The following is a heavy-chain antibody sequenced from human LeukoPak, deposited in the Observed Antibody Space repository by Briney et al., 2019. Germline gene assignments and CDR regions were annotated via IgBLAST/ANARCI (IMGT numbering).Heavy chain of an antibody. CDR2: INAGNGNT. D-gene: IGHD3-22*01. V-gene: IGHV1-3*01. J-gene: IGHJ1*01. CDR1: GYTFTSYA. CDR3: ARGSYDSSDFEYFHH. Sequence: ASVKVSCKASGYTFTSYAMHWVRQAPGQRLEWMGWINAGNGNTKYSQEFQGRVTMTRDTSISTAYMELSRLTSDDTAFYYCARGSYDSSDFEYFHHWGQGALLTVSS.